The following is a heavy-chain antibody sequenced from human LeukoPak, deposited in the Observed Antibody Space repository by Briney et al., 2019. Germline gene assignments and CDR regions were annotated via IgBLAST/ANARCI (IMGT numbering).Heavy chain of an antibody. D-gene: IGHD3-10*01. Sequence: HPGGSLRLSCAASGFTFSSYEMNWVRQAPGKGLGWVSHISSSGSTKAYADSVKGRFTISRDNAKNSLYLQMNSLRAEDTAVYYCARLGRFLRVDYFDYWGQGSLVTVSS. CDR3: ARLGRFLRVDYFDY. V-gene: IGHV3-48*03. J-gene: IGHJ4*02. CDR2: ISSSGSTK. CDR1: GFTFSSYE.